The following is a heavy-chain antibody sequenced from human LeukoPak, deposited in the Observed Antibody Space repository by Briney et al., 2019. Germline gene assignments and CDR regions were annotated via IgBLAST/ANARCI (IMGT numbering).Heavy chain of an antibody. CDR1: GYTFTDYY. Sequence: ASVKVSCKASGYTFTDYYIHWVRQAPGQGLEWMGWINPNSGGTNYAQKFQGRVTMTRDTSISTAYMELSRLRSDVTAVFYCARDIVPTLGVRRGLVFWGQGTLVTVSS. CDR3: ARDIVPTLGVRRGLVF. D-gene: IGHD5-12*01. V-gene: IGHV1-2*02. J-gene: IGHJ4*02. CDR2: INPNSGGT.